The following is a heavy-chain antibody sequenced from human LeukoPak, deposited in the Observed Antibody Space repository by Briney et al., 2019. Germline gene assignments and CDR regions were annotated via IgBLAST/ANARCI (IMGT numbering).Heavy chain of an antibody. V-gene: IGHV4-34*01. Sequence: KPSETLSLTCAVYGGSFSGYYWSWIRQPPGKGLEWIGEINHSGSTNYNPSLKSRVTISVDTSKNQFSLKLSSVTAADTAVYYCARGGAPDCSSTSCYLYYYYMDVWGKGTTVTVSS. CDR3: ARGGAPDCSSTSCYLYYYYMDV. CDR1: GGSFSGYY. J-gene: IGHJ6*03. D-gene: IGHD2-2*01. CDR2: INHSGST.